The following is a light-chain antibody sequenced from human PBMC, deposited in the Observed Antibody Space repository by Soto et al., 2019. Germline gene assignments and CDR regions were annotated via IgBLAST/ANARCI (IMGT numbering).Light chain of an antibody. CDR2: KAS. J-gene: IGKJ1*01. V-gene: IGKV1-5*03. CDR1: QSISSW. CDR3: QQYNAYPWT. Sequence: DIHMTQSPSTLSASVGDRVTITSRASQSISSWLAWYQQKPGKAPKLLIYKASTLESGVPSNFSGSGSGTEFSLTISSLQPEDFATYYCQQYNAYPWTFGQGTKVDI.